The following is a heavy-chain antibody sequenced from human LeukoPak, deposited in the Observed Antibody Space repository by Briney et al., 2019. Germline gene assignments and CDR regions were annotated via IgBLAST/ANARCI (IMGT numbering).Heavy chain of an antibody. J-gene: IGHJ5*02. CDR1: VGSISRGDYY. Sequence: PSETLSLTRTVSVGSISRGDYYSSWVRQPPGNGLEWIAYIYYSGSTSYNPSLKSRVTISVDTSKNQFSLKLSSVTAADTAAYYCAGSSGPAGWFDPWGQGTLVTVSS. CDR2: IYYSGST. CDR3: AGSSGPAGWFDP. D-gene: IGHD3-22*01. V-gene: IGHV4-30-4*08.